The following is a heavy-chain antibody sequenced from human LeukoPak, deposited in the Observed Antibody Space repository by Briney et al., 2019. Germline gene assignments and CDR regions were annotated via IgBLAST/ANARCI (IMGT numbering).Heavy chain of an antibody. CDR1: GGSISSYY. CDR2: IYYSGST. Sequence: SETLSLTCTVSGGSISSYYWSWIRQPPGKGLEWIGYIYYSGSTNYNPSLKSRVTISVDTSKNQFSLKLSSVTAADTAVYYCAREGGDYDYYWGQGTLVTVSS. CDR3: AREGGDYDYY. V-gene: IGHV4-59*12. J-gene: IGHJ4*02. D-gene: IGHD4-17*01.